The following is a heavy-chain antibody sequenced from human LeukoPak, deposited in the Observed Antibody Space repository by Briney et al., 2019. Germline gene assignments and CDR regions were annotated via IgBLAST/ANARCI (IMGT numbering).Heavy chain of an antibody. CDR2: IYTTGST. CDR3: ARVLCDRLRIFGVVIDTFDI. Sequence: SETLSLTCTVSGGSITGHYWSWIRQPAGKGLEWIGRIYTTGSTNYNPSLKSRVTMSVDTSKNQFSLKLSSVTAADTAVYYCARVLCDRLRIFGVVIDTFDIWGQGTMVTVSS. J-gene: IGHJ3*02. V-gene: IGHV4-4*07. D-gene: IGHD3-3*01. CDR1: GGSITGHY.